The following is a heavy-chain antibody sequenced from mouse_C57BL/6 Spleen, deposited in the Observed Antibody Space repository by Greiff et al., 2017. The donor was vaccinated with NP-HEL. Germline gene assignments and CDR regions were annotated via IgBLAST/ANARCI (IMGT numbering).Heavy chain of an antibody. CDR2: IDPETGGT. CDR3: TRRGDYDRFAY. J-gene: IGHJ3*01. Sequence: QVQLQQSGAELVRPGASVTLSCKASGYTFTDYEMHWVKQTPVHGLEWIGAIDPETGGTAYNQKFKGKAILTADKSSSTAYMELRSLTSEDSAVYYCTRRGDYDRFAYWGQGTLVTVSA. CDR1: GYTFTDYE. D-gene: IGHD2-4*01. V-gene: IGHV1-15*01.